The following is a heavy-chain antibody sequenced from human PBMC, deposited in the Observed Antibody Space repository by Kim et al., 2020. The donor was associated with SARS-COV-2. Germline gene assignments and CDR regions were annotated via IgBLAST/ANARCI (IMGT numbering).Heavy chain of an antibody. CDR2: IWYDGSNK. CDR3: ERARGSYYYYMDV. D-gene: IGHD3-16*01. J-gene: IGHJ6*03. CDR1: GFTFSTYG. V-gene: IGHV3-33*01. Sequence: GGSLRLSCVASGFTFSTYGMHWVRQAPGKGLEWVAVIWYDGSNKYYADSVKGRFTASRDDSKNTVYLQMSSLRAEDTAVYYCERARGSYYYYMDVWGKGTTVTVSS.